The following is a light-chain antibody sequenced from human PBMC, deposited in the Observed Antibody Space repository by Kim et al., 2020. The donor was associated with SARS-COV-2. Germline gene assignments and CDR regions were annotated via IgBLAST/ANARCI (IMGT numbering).Light chain of an antibody. J-gene: IGKJ1*01. V-gene: IGKV3-20*01. CDR1: QSVSSSY. Sequence: SPGESATLSCRASQSVSSSYLAWDQQKPGQAPRLLIYGASSRATGIPDRFSGSGSGTDFTLTISRLEPEDFAVYYCQQYGSSSWTFGQGTKVDIK. CDR2: GAS. CDR3: QQYGSSSWT.